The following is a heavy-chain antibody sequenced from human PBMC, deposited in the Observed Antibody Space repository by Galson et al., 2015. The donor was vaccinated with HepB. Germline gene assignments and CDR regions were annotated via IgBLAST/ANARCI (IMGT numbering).Heavy chain of an antibody. V-gene: IGHV2-70*16. Sequence: VKPTQTLTLTCTFSGFSLTTTGMCVSWIRQPPGKALEWLARIDWDDDKFYTTSLKTRLTISKDTSKNQVVLRMTNMDPVDTATYFCARIATTVTSSGGLDSWGQGILVTVSS. CDR1: GFSLTTTGMC. CDR3: ARIATTVTSSGGLDS. D-gene: IGHD3-10*01. J-gene: IGHJ4*02. CDR2: IDWDDDK.